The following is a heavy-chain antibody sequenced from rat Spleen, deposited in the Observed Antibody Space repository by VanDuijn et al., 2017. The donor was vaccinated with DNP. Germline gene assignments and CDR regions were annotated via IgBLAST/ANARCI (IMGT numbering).Heavy chain of an antibody. CDR2: ISTGGST. Sequence: QVQLQESEPGLVQPSQTLSLTCTVSGFSLTTYGVSWVRQPPGKGLEWIAAISTGGSTNYNSALKSRLSINRDTSKSQVFLKMNSLQTEDTAIYFCTRDRNSAYYFDYWGQGVMVTVSS. V-gene: IGHV2S12*01. D-gene: IGHD4-3*01. CDR3: TRDRNSAYYFDY. J-gene: IGHJ2*01. CDR1: GFSLTTYG.